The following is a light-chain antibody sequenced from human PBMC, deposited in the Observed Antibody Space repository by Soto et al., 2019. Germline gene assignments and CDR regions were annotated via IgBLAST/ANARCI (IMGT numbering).Light chain of an antibody. CDR3: QQYDNWLTGT. CDR2: GAY. J-gene: IGKJ1*01. CDR1: QSVSSN. V-gene: IGKV3-15*01. Sequence: IVLTHSPATLCFSPGGRPTLSCRASQSVSSNLAGYQQEPRQAPRLIXYGAYTRATGIPARFSGSGSGTEFTPTISSLQSEDFAVYYCQQYDNWLTGTFGQGTKVDIK.